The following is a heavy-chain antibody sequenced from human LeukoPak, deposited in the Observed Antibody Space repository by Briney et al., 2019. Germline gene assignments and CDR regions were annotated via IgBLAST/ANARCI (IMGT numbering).Heavy chain of an antibody. CDR2: VASNEYYT. Sequence: PGGSLRLSCSASGFTFSDYNMHWVRQAPGKGLEYVSIVASNEYYTYYADSVKGRFTISRDNSKNTLFLQMSSLRAEDTGVYYCVKDLGGYYAFDSWGQGAQVTVSS. CDR1: GFTFSDYN. V-gene: IGHV3-64D*06. CDR3: VKDLGGYYAFDS. D-gene: IGHD2/OR15-2a*01. J-gene: IGHJ4*02.